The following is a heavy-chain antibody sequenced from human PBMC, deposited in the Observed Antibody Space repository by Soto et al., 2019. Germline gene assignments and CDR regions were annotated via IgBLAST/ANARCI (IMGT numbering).Heavy chain of an antibody. CDR2: IYYSGST. CDR3: ARHNYGSGSTYFDY. Sequence: LETLPHTCTVSGFSISSYYWSWIRQPPGKGLEWIGYIYYSGSTNSNPSLKSRVTISVDTSKKQFSLKLNSMTAADTAVYYCARHNYGSGSTYFDYWGQGTLRTVSS. CDR1: GFSISSYY. V-gene: IGHV4-59*08. D-gene: IGHD3-10*01. J-gene: IGHJ4*02.